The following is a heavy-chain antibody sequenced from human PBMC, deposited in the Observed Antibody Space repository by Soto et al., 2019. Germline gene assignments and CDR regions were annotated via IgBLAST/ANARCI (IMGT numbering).Heavy chain of an antibody. D-gene: IGHD6-13*01. CDR3: AKTAAGGKNYYGMDV. V-gene: IGHV5-51*01. CDR2: IYPGDSDT. J-gene: IGHJ6*02. CDR1: GYSFTSYW. Sequence: GESLKVSCKGSGYSFTSYWIGWARQMPGKGLEWMGIIYPGDSDTRYSPSFQGQVTISADKSISTAYLQWSSLKASDTAMYYCAKTAAGGKNYYGMDVWGQGTTVTVSS.